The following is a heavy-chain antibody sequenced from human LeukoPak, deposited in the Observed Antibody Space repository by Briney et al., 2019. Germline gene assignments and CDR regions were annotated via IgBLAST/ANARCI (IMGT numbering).Heavy chain of an antibody. CDR1: GGSVSSGSYY. Sequence: SETLSLTCTVSGGSVSSGSYYWSWIRQPPGKGLEWIGYIYYSGSTNYNPSLKSRVTISVDTSKNQFSLKLSSVTAADTAVYYCARDLSGVAGPTINYYYYYGMDVWGQGTTVTVSS. CDR3: ARDLSGVAGPTINYYYYYGMDV. J-gene: IGHJ6*02. D-gene: IGHD6-19*01. V-gene: IGHV4-61*01. CDR2: IYYSGST.